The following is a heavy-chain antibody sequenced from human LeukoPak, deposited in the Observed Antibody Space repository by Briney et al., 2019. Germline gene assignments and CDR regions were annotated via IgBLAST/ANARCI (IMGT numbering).Heavy chain of an antibody. CDR1: GGSISSYY. CDR3: ARGLRQLIHYCYYYYMDV. Sequence: PSETLSLTCTVSGGSISSYYWSWIRQPPGKGLEWIGYIYYSGSTNYNPSLKSRVTISVDTSKNQFSLKLSSVTAADTAVYYCARGLRQLIHYCYYYYMDVWGKGTTVTVSS. J-gene: IGHJ6*03. CDR2: IYYSGST. D-gene: IGHD6-13*01. V-gene: IGHV4-59*01.